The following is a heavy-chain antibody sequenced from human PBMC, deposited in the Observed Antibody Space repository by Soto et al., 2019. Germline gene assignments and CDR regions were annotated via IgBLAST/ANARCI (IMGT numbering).Heavy chain of an antibody. Sequence: ASVKVSCKASGDTFTRHSLTWVRQAPGQGLEWMGWINVGGGNTHYAQKFQGRVSMTTDTSTSTAYMQLSSLRSDDTAVYYCAGPSSCGSYYFFRLRGQGTPGTRSS. CDR3: AGPSSCGSYYFFRL. CDR2: INVGGGNT. D-gene: IGHD1-26*01. J-gene: IGHJ1*01. V-gene: IGHV1-18*04. CDR1: GDTFTRHS.